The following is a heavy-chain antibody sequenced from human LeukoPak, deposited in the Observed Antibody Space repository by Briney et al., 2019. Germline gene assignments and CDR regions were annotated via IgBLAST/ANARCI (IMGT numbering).Heavy chain of an antibody. CDR1: GFTFSSYA. Sequence: PGGSLRLSCAASGFTFSSYAMSWVRQAPGKGLEWVSAIRGSGGSTYYADSVKGRFTISRDNSKNTLYLQMNSLRAEDTAVYYCAKVPAAGYCSSTSCYDYYYYYMDVWGKGTTVTVSS. J-gene: IGHJ6*03. CDR2: IRGSGGST. CDR3: AKVPAAGYCSSTSCYDYYYYYMDV. D-gene: IGHD2-2*01. V-gene: IGHV3-23*01.